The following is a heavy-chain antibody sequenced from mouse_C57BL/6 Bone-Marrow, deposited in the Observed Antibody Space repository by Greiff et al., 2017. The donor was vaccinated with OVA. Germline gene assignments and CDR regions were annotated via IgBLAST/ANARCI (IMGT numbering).Heavy chain of an antibody. CDR3: ARTPLYDAMDY. V-gene: IGHV1-64*01. CDR2: IHPNSGST. Sequence: QVQLQQPGAELVKPGASVKLSCKASGYTFTSYWMHWVKQRPGQGLEWIGMIHPNSGSTNYNEKFKSKATLTVDKSSSTAYMQLSSLTSEDSAVYYCARTPLYDAMDYWGQGTSVTVSS. J-gene: IGHJ4*01. CDR1: GYTFTSYW.